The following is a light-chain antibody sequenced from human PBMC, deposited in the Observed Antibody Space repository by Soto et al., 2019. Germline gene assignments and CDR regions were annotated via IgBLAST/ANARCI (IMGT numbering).Light chain of an antibody. CDR3: QSYDSSLSGFVV. V-gene: IGLV1-40*01. CDR1: SSNIGAGYD. J-gene: IGLJ2*01. CDR2: GNS. Sequence: VLTQPPSVSGAPGQRVTISCTGSSSNIGAGYDVHWYQQLPGTAPKLLIYGNSNRPSGVPDRFSGSKSGTSASLAITGLRAEDEADYYCQSYDSSLSGFVVFGGGTKVTVL.